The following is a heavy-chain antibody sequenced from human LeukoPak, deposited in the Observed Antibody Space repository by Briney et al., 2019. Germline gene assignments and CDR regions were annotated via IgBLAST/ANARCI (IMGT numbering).Heavy chain of an antibody. Sequence: GGSLRLSCAASGFTFSSYGMHWVRQAPGKGLEWVAVIWYDGSNKYYADSVKGRFTISRDNSKNTLYLQMNSLRAEDTAVYYCATRPRIVGATSFDYWGQGTLVTVSS. D-gene: IGHD1-26*01. CDR2: IWYDGSNK. V-gene: IGHV3-33*01. CDR1: GFTFSSYG. CDR3: ATRPRIVGATSFDY. J-gene: IGHJ4*02.